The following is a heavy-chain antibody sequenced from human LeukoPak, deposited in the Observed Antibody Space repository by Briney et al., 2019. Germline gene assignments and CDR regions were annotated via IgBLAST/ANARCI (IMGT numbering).Heavy chain of an antibody. CDR1: GGSLSWHH. D-gene: IGHD5-18*01. CDR3: ATIKRGNIFGFFDF. J-gene: IGHJ4*02. Sequence: SEAPSLTRTGSGGSLSWHHWGWVREPPGKGVEWVGYVLDNVRTKDNPSLNSRFTLSADTSKNQFSLRLTSVTAADTAVYYCATIKRGNIFGFFDFWGQGILVTVSS. V-gene: IGHV4-59*11. CDR2: VLDNVRT.